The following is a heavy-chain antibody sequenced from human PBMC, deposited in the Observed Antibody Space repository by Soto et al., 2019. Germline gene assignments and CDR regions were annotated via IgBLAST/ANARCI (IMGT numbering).Heavy chain of an antibody. CDR3: ARDTDCSSTSCYDY. Sequence: ASVKVSCKASGYTFTNYGINWVRQAPGQGLERMGWISAYNGNRNYAQRVQGRFTMTTDTSTSTAYMELRSLRSDDTAVYYCARDTDCSSTSCYDYWGQGTLVTVSS. CDR1: GYTFTNYG. CDR2: ISAYNGNR. V-gene: IGHV1-18*01. D-gene: IGHD2-2*01. J-gene: IGHJ4*02.